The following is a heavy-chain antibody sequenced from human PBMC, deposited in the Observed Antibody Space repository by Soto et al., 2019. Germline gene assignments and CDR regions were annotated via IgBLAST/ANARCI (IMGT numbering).Heavy chain of an antibody. V-gene: IGHV4-61*01. CDR2: IYYSGST. D-gene: IGHD3-10*02. Sequence: QVQLQESGPGLVKPSETLSLTCTVSGGSVSSGSYYWSWIRQPPGKGLEWIGYIYYSGSTNYNPSLKXXVXIXEDTSKNQFSLKLSSVTAADTAVYYCARFLSGGFDYWGQGTLVTVSS. J-gene: IGHJ4*02. CDR3: ARFLSGGFDY. CDR1: GGSVSSGSYY.